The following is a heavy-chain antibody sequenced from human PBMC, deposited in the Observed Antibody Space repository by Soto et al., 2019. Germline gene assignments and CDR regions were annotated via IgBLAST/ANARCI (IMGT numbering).Heavy chain of an antibody. CDR3: TGETPGGFRFDY. J-gene: IGHJ4*03. V-gene: IGHV4-39*07. CDR1: GGSISSDSYY. CDR2: ISYSGST. D-gene: IGHD2-15*01. Sequence: PSETLSLTCTVSGGSISSDSYYWGWIRQSPGRGLEWIGSISYSGSTYYSPSLKSRLTISVDTSKNQFSLRLTSVTAADTAVYYCTGETPGGFRFDYWGQGTTVTVSS.